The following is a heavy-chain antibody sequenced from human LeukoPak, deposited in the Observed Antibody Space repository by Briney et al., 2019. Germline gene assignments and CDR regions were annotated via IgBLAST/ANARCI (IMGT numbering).Heavy chain of an antibody. Sequence: ASVKVSCKASGYTFTSYYMHWVRQAPGQGLEWMGIINPSGGSTSYAQKFQGRVTMTRDTSTSTVYMELSSLRSEDTAVYYCARDQNSSGYYHQWAFDIWGQGTMVTVSS. J-gene: IGHJ3*02. CDR3: ARDQNSSGYYHQWAFDI. CDR1: GYTFTSYY. V-gene: IGHV1-46*01. CDR2: INPSGGST. D-gene: IGHD3-22*01.